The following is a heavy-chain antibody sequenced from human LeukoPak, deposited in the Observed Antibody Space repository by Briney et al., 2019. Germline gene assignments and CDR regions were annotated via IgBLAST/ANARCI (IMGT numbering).Heavy chain of an antibody. CDR1: RFTFSSYS. CDR2: ISSSSSYI. V-gene: IGHV3-21*01. CDR3: ARDFDNYYDSSGYYKLYNWFDP. D-gene: IGHD3-22*01. Sequence: GGSLTLPCAASRFTFSSYSMHWVRQAPGKGLEWVSSISSSSSYIYYADSVKGRFSTSRDNAKNSLYLQMNSLRAEDTAVYYCARDFDNYYDSSGYYKLYNWFDPWGQGTLVTVSS. J-gene: IGHJ5*02.